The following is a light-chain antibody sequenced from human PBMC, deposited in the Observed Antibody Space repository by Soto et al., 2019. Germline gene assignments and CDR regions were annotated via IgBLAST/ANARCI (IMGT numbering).Light chain of an antibody. Sequence: ILMTQSPATVSVSPGESATLSCRASQNVYCNVAWYQHRPGQAPRLLIYRASTRAPGVPARFSGSGSGTEFTLTIRRLQHEAVSVYSWHQYYTSWAFGQGTKLEI. V-gene: IGKV3-15*01. J-gene: IGKJ1*01. CDR2: RAS. CDR1: QNVYCN. CDR3: HQYYTSWA.